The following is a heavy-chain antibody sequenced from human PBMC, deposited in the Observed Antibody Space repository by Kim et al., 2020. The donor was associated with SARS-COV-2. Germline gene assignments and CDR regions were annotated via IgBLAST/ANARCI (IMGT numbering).Heavy chain of an antibody. Sequence: RNRRATISVDTSKNQFSLKLSSVAAADTAVYYCARQGYSYGYYYYGMDVWGQGTTVTVSS. CDR3: ARQGYSYGYYYYGMDV. D-gene: IGHD5-18*01. V-gene: IGHV4-59*08. J-gene: IGHJ6*02.